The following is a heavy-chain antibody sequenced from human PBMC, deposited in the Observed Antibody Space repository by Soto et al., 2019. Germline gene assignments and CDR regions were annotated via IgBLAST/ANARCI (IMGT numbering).Heavy chain of an antibody. CDR1: GFTFNNAW. D-gene: IGHD6-13*01. V-gene: IGHV3-15*01. CDR2: IKSKTDGGTT. J-gene: IGHJ4*02. CDR3: TTIANIAAAGSFDY. Sequence: EVQLVESGGGLVKPGGSRRLSCAAFGFTFNNAWMSWVRQAPGKGLQWVGRIKSKTDGGTTDYAAPVKGRFTISRDDSKNTLYLQMNSLKTADTAVYYCTTIANIAAAGSFDYWGQGTLVTVSS.